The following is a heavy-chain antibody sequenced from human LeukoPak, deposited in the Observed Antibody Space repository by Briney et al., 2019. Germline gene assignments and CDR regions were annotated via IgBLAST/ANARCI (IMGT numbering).Heavy chain of an antibody. V-gene: IGHV1-69*13. CDR3: ASDLFGHSSIPV. D-gene: IGHD6-13*01. J-gene: IGHJ4*02. CDR1: GGTFSSYA. Sequence: SVKVSCKASGGTFSSYAISRVRQAPGQGLEWMGGIIPIFGTANYAQKFQGRVTITADESTSTAYMELSSLRSEDTAVYYCASDLFGHSSIPVWGQGTLVTVSS. CDR2: IIPIFGTA.